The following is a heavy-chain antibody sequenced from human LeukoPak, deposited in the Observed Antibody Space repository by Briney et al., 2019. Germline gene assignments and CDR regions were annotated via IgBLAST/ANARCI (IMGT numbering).Heavy chain of an antibody. CDR3: ARSPRYCSSTSCYSPHDFDY. J-gene: IGHJ4*02. D-gene: IGHD2-2*02. Sequence: PSETLSLTCTVSGGSISSYYWNWIRQPAGKGLEWIGRIYTSGSTNHNPSLKSRVTMSLDTSKNQFSLKLSSVTAADTAVYYCARSPRYCSSTSCYSPHDFDYWGQGTLVTVSS. CDR1: GGSISSYY. V-gene: IGHV4-4*07. CDR2: IYTSGST.